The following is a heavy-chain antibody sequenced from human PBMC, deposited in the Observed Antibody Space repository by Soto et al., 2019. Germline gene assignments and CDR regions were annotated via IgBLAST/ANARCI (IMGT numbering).Heavy chain of an antibody. CDR3: ARDSPAIAVAGTSL. J-gene: IGHJ4*02. CDR1: GFTFSSYS. CDR2: ISSSSSYI. Sequence: PGGSLRLSCAASGFTFSSYSMNWVRQAPGKGLEWVSSISSSSSYIYYADSVKGRFTISRDNAKNSLYLQMNSLRAEDTAVYYCARDSPAIAVAGTSLWGQGTLVTVSS. D-gene: IGHD6-19*01. V-gene: IGHV3-21*01.